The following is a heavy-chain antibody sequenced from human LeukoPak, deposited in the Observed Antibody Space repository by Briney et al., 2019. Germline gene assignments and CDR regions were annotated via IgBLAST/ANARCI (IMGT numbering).Heavy chain of an antibody. CDR1: RFIFSSYG. D-gene: IGHD3-10*01. V-gene: IGHV3-30*03. Sequence: GRSLRLSCAASRFIFSSYGMHWVRQAPGKGLEWVALISYDGNNKYYADSVKGRFTISRDNSKNTLYLQMNSLRPEDTAVYYCAREGLDSGSHFSAWFDPWGQGTLVTVSS. CDR2: ISYDGNNK. J-gene: IGHJ5*02. CDR3: AREGLDSGSHFSAWFDP.